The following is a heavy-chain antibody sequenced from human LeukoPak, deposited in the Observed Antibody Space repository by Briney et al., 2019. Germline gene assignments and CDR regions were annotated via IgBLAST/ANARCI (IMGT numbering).Heavy chain of an antibody. CDR3: ARGAYSSSSGYYFDY. Sequence: SETLSLTCTVSGGSIRSHYWSWIRQPPGKGLEWIGYIYYSGSTNYNPSLKSRVTISVDTSKNQFSLKLSSVTAADTAVYYCARGAYSSSSGYYFDYWGQGTLVTVSS. J-gene: IGHJ4*02. V-gene: IGHV4-59*11. CDR2: IYYSGST. CDR1: GGSIRSHY. D-gene: IGHD6-6*01.